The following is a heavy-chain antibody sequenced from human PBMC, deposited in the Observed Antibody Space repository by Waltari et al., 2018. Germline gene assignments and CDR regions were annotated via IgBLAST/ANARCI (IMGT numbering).Heavy chain of an antibody. CDR3: ARGGYYYDSSGYLVNYFDY. Sequence: QVQLVQSGAEVKKPGASVKVSCKASGYTFTSYGIRWLRQAPVQGLEWMGWISAYNGNTNYAQKLQGRVTMTTDTSTSTAYMELRSLRSDDTAVYYCARGGYYYDSSGYLVNYFDYWGQGTLVTVSS. V-gene: IGHV1-18*01. J-gene: IGHJ4*02. D-gene: IGHD3-22*01. CDR2: ISAYNGNT. CDR1: GYTFTSYG.